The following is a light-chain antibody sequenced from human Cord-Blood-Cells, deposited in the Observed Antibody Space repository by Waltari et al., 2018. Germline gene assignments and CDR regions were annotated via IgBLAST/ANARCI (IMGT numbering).Light chain of an antibody. CDR1: ALPKKY. CDR3: YSTDSSGNHRV. J-gene: IGLJ2*01. V-gene: IGLV3-10*01. Sequence: SYELTQPPSVSVSPGQTARITCPGDALPKKYAYWYQQKSGQAPVLVIYEDSKRPSGIPGRFAGSSSGTIATLTISGAQVEDEADYYCYSTDSSGNHRVFGGGTKLTVL. CDR2: EDS.